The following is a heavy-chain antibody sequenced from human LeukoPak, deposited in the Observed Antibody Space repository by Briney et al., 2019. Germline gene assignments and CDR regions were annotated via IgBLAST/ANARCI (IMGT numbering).Heavy chain of an antibody. V-gene: IGHV4-30-2*01. Sequence: SQTLSLTCAVSGGSISSGGYSWSWIRQPPGKGLEWIGYIYHSGSTYYNPSLKSRVTISVDTSKNQFSLKLSSVTAADTAVYYCARGNSYSSGRTKRYYFDYWGQGTLVTVSS. CDR1: GGSISSGGYS. CDR2: IYHSGST. CDR3: ARGNSYSSGRTKRYYFDY. J-gene: IGHJ4*02. D-gene: IGHD6-19*01.